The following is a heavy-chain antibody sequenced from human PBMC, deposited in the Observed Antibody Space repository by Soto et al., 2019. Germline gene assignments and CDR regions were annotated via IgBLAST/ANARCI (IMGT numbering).Heavy chain of an antibody. Sequence: QVQLVQSGAEVKKPGASVKVSCKASGYSFTSYAIHWVRQAPGQGLECMGWINAANGNTRYSQKFQGRVTITRDTSATTAYMDLSSLTSEDTAVYYCASSGGLDDWGQGTLITVSS. J-gene: IGHJ4*02. D-gene: IGHD3-10*01. CDR1: GYSFTSYA. CDR3: ASSGGLDD. CDR2: INAANGNT. V-gene: IGHV1-3*01.